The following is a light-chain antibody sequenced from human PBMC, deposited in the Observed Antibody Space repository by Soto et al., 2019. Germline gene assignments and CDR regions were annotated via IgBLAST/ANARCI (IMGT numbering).Light chain of an antibody. Sequence: DLQMTQSPSTLSASVGDRVTITCRASQSISSWLAWYQQKPGKAPKLLIYKASSLESGVPSRFSGSGSGTEFTLTISSLQPDDFATYYYQQYNSYSPRLTFGGGTKVEIK. CDR2: KAS. V-gene: IGKV1-5*03. J-gene: IGKJ4*01. CDR1: QSISSW. CDR3: QQYNSYSPRLT.